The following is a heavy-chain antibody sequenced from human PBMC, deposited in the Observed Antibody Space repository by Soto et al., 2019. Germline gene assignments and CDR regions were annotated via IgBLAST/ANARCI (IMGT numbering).Heavy chain of an antibody. CDR3: TTYMMYSSFDY. V-gene: IGHV3-15*01. Sequence: GGSLRLFCVTSEFPFTNAWMRWVRQVPGKGLEWVGRIKSQTDGGTADYAAPVKGRFTMSRDDSKNTLYLQMNSLKSEDTAIYYCTTYMMYSSFDYREQGTLVTVSS. J-gene: IGHJ4*02. CDR2: IKSQTDGGTA. D-gene: IGHD2-8*01. CDR1: EFPFTNAW.